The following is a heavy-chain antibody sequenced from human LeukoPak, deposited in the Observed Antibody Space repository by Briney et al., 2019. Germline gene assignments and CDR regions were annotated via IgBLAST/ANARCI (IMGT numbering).Heavy chain of an antibody. CDR2: IYYSGST. V-gene: IGHV4-59*08. CDR3: AAAPNYYDSSDY. CDR1: GGSISSYY. J-gene: IGHJ4*02. D-gene: IGHD3-22*01. Sequence: SETLSLTCTVSGGSISSYYWSWIRQPPGKGLEWIGYIYYSGSTNYNPPLKSRVTISVDTSKNQFSPKLSSVTAADTAVYYCAAAPNYYDSSDYWGQGTLVTVSS.